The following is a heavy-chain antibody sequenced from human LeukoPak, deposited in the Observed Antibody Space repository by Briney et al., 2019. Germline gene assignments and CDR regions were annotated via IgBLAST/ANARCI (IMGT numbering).Heavy chain of an antibody. Sequence: SETLSLTCTVSGGSISSYYWSWIRQPPGKGLEWIGYIYNSGSTNYNPSLKSRVTISVDTSKNQFSLKLSSVTAADTAVYYCARGSRFYDSSGYYGYWGQGTLVTVSS. CDR1: GGSISSYY. V-gene: IGHV4-59*01. CDR3: ARGSRFYDSSGYYGY. CDR2: IYNSGST. D-gene: IGHD3-22*01. J-gene: IGHJ4*02.